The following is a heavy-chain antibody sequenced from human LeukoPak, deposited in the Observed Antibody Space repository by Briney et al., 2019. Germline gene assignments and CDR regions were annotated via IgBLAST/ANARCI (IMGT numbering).Heavy chain of an antibody. J-gene: IGHJ4*02. CDR1: GFTFSSYA. CDR2: ISYDGSNK. CDR3: ARAGGSSYERAFDY. D-gene: IGHD2-15*01. Sequence: PGRSLRLSCAASGFTFSSYAMHWVRQAPGKGLEWVAVISYDGSNKYYADSVKGRFTISRDNSKNTLYLQMNSLRAEDTAVYYCARAGGSSYERAFDYWGQGTLVTVSS. V-gene: IGHV3-30-3*01.